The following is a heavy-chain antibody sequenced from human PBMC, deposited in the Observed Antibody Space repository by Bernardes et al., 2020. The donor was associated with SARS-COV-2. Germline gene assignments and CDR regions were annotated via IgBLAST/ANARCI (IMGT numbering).Heavy chain of an antibody. V-gene: IGHV3-74*01. CDR1: SLNRDGQD. CDR2: VNGDGSAT. D-gene: IGHD1-26*01. Sequence: GGSLRLSCLPDSLNRDGQDRKCVVQVQSARGCLDPRVNGDGSATNYADSVKGRFTISRDNARNTVYLQMNSLRGEDTAVYYCARGSGNYYFDYWCHGSL. CDR3: ARGSGNYYFDY. J-gene: IGHJ4*01.